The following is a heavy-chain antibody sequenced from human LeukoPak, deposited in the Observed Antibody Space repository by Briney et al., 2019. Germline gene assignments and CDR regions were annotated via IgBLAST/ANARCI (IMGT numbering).Heavy chain of an antibody. CDR1: GFTFSSYA. J-gene: IGHJ6*03. CDR3: AKNRGAGSHYYYHMNV. V-gene: IGHV3-23*01. CDR2: ISGSGGST. Sequence: GGSLRLSCAASGFTFSSYAMSWVRQAPGKGLEWVSAISGSGGSTYYADSVKGRFTISRDNSKNTLYLQLNSLRVEDTAVYCCAKNRGAGSHYYYHMNVWGKGTTVTVSS. D-gene: IGHD1-26*01.